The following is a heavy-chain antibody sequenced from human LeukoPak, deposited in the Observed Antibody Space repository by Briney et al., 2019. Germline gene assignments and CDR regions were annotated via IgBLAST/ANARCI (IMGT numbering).Heavy chain of an antibody. V-gene: IGHV3-30*18. Sequence: GGSLRLSCAASGFTFSSYGMHWVRQAPGKGLEWVAVISYDGSNKYYADSVKGRFTISRDNSKNTLYLQMNSLRAEDTAVYYCAKDRRPIDYVWGSYRRYGVHYWGQGTLVTVSS. CDR1: GFTFSSYG. CDR3: AKDRRPIDYVWGSYRRYGVHY. CDR2: ISYDGSNK. D-gene: IGHD3-16*02. J-gene: IGHJ4*02.